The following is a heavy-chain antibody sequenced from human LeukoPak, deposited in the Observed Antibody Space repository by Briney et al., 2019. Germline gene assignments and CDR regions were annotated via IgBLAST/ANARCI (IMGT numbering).Heavy chain of an antibody. V-gene: IGHV1-2*02. J-gene: IGHJ4*02. CDR1: GYTFTGYY. Sequence: ASVKVSCKASGYTFTGYYMHWVRQAPGQGLEWMGWINPNSGGTNYAQKFQGRVTMTRDTSISTAYMELSRLRSDDTAVYYCARGACSSTSCYYYFDYWGQGTLVTVSS. D-gene: IGHD2-2*01. CDR3: ARGACSSTSCYYYFDY. CDR2: INPNSGGT.